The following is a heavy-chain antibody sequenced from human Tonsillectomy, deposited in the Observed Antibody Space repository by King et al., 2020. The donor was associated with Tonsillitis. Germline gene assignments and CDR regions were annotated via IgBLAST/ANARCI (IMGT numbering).Heavy chain of an antibody. Sequence: VQLVESGGGLVQPGGSLRLSCAASGVTLSVSGLNWVRQAPGKGLEWISYISISSSTIYYADSVKGRFTISRDNAKNSLYLQMNSLRAEDTALYYCARDCSAWSGDFDLWGQGTIVTVSS. J-gene: IGHJ3*01. CDR3: ARDCSAWSGDFDL. D-gene: IGHD6-25*01. V-gene: IGHV3-48*01. CDR1: GVTLSVSG. CDR2: ISISSSTI.